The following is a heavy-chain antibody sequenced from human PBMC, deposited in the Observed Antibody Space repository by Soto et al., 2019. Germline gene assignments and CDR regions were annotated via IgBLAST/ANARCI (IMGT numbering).Heavy chain of an antibody. Sequence: QVQLRESGSGLVKPLETLSLTCGVSGGSLSGATYSWNWIRQPPGKGLAWIGYIFPSGTTYYNPSLKSRVTMSIDVSKNQFSLSLRSFTAADTAVYYCARSREFDYWSQGTLVSVAS. CDR2: IFPSGTT. V-gene: IGHV4-30-2*01. J-gene: IGHJ4*02. CDR1: GGSLSGATYS. CDR3: ARSREFDY.